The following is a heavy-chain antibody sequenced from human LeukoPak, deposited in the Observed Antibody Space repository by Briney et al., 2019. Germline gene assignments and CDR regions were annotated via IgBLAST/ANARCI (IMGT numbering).Heavy chain of an antibody. CDR2: IRSKVENETT. V-gene: IGHV3-15*05. Sequence: GGSLRLSCATSGFTFTAASMSWVRQAPGKGLEWIGLIRSKVENETTGYAAPVKGRFSISRDDSKATLYLEMKSLKVDDTGVYYCTTGNPWGQGTLVTV. CDR3: TTGNP. J-gene: IGHJ1*01. CDR1: GFTFTAAS.